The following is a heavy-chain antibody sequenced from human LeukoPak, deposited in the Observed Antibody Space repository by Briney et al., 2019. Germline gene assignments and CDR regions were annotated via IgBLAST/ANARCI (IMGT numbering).Heavy chain of an antibody. V-gene: IGHV3-48*03. D-gene: IGHD6-19*01. J-gene: IGHJ4*02. CDR2: ISRSSGSSI. CDR3: ARDSSGWYYFDY. Sequence: GGSLRLSCAASGLTFSNYEMNWVRKAPGKGLEWVSYISRSSGSSIYYADSVKGRFTISRDNAKNSLYLQMNSLRAEDTAVYYCARDSSGWYYFDYWGQGILVTVSS. CDR1: GLTFSNYE.